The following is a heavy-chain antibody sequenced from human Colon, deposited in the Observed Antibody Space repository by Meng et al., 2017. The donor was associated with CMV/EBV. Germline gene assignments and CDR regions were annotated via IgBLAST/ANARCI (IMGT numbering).Heavy chain of an antibody. J-gene: IGHJ4*02. D-gene: IGHD1-26*01. CDR1: GFTFSTYW. V-gene: IGHV3-74*01. CDR2: INSDDSST. Sequence: GGSLRLSCAASGFTFSTYWMHWVRHAPGKGLVWVSRINSDDSSTNYADSVKGRFTISRDNAKNTLYLQMNSLRAEDTAVYYCARDRGGSYYGGFDYWGQGTLVTVSS. CDR3: ARDRGGSYYGGFDY.